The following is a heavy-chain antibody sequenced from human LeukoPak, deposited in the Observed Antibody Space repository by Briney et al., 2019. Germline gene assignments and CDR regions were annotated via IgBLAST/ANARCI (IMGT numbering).Heavy chain of an antibody. D-gene: IGHD3-22*01. V-gene: IGHV4-34*01. CDR1: GGSFSGYY. J-gene: IGHJ4*02. CDR2: INHSGST. Sequence: PSETLSLTCAVYGGSFSGYYWSWIRQPPGKGLEWIGEINHSGSTNYNPSLKSRVTISVDKSRNQFSLRLSSVTAADTAVYYCARGIPGYFNTSGYYYDYWGQGTLVTVSS. CDR3: ARGIPGYFNTSGYYYDY.